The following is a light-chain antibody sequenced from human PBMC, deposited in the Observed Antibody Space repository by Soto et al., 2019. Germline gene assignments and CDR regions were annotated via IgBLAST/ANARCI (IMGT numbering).Light chain of an antibody. Sequence: IQMTQSPSSLSASVEDRVIITCRASQSISNHLNWYQQKPGKAPKLLIFAASSLQSGVPSRFSGSRSGPDFTLTISSLQPEDFATYYCQQSYSIPPTFGQGTKVDIK. CDR2: AAS. J-gene: IGKJ1*01. CDR1: QSISNH. CDR3: QQSYSIPPT. V-gene: IGKV1-39*01.